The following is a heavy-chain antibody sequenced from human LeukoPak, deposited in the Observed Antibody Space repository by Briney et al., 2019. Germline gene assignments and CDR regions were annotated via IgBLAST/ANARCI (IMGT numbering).Heavy chain of an antibody. CDR3: ARVYLGYSYRKYSYYMDV. CDR1: GFTFSDYY. V-gene: IGHV3-11*04. J-gene: IGHJ6*03. CDR2: ICSSGSTI. Sequence: GGSLRLSCAASGFTFSDYYMSWIRQALGKELGWGSYICSSGSTIYYADYVKSRFTISRDNAKTSLYTQMNSLRAEDTAVYYCARVYLGYSYRKYSYYMDVWGKGTTVTVSS. D-gene: IGHD5-18*01.